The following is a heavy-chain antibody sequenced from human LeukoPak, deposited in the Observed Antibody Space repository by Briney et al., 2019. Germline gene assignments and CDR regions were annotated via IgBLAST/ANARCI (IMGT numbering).Heavy chain of an antibody. V-gene: IGHV3-23*01. CDR2: ISGSGGST. D-gene: IGHD1-26*01. CDR3: AKSGGSYFLGYMDV. J-gene: IGHJ6*03. Sequence: GGSLRLSCAASGFTFSSYGMSWVRQAPGKGLEWVSAISGSGGSTYYADSVKGRFTISRDNSKNTLCLQMNSLRAEDTAVYYCAKSGGSYFLGYMDVWGKGTTVTISS. CDR1: GFTFSSYG.